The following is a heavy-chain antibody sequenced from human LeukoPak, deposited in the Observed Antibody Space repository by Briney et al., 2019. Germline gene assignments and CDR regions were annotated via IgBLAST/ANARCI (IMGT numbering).Heavy chain of an antibody. CDR3: ARGYCSSTSCRILGYYYGMDV. V-gene: IGHV3-21*01. Sequence: GGSLRLSCAASGFTFSSYSMNWVRQAPGKGLEWVSSISSSSIYIYYADSVKGRFTISRDNAKNSLYLQMNSLRAEDTAVYYCARGYCSSTSCRILGYYYGMDVWGQGTTVTVSS. D-gene: IGHD2-2*01. CDR2: ISSSSIYI. J-gene: IGHJ6*02. CDR1: GFTFSSYS.